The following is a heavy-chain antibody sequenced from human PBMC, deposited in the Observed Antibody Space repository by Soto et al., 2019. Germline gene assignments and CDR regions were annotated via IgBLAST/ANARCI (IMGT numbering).Heavy chain of an antibody. CDR1: GFTFSSYA. CDR3: ARDQLTQQDYYYYYGMDV. V-gene: IGHV3-30-3*01. Sequence: QVQLVESGGGVGQPGRSLRLSCAASGFTFSSYAMHWVRKAPGKGLEWVAVISYDGSNKYYADSVKGRFTISRDNSKNTLYLQMNSLRAEDTAVYYCARDQLTQQDYYYYYGMDVWGQGTTVTVSS. J-gene: IGHJ6*02. CDR2: ISYDGSNK. D-gene: IGHD2-2*01.